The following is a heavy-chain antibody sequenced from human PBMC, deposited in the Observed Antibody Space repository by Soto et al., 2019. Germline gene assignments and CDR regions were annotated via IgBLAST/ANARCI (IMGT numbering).Heavy chain of an antibody. D-gene: IGHD3-10*01. CDR1: GGSFSGYY. CDR2: INHSGST. Sequence: SETLSLTCAVYGGSFSGYYWSWIRQPPGKGLEWIGEINHSGSTNYNPSLKSRVTISVDTSKNQFSLKLSSVTAADTAVYYCARGLFDYYRSGGGFQHWGQGTLVTVSS. CDR3: ARGLFDYYRSGGGFQH. V-gene: IGHV4-34*01. J-gene: IGHJ1*01.